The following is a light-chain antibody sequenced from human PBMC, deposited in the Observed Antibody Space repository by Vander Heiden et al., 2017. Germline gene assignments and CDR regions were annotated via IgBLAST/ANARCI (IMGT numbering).Light chain of an antibody. CDR3: AAWDDSMNGGV. CDR1: SSSIGSNT. CDR2: SNN. Sequence: QSVLTQPPSASGTPGQRVPLSCSGSSSSIGSNTVNWCQQLTGTDPNLLIYSNNQRHAGVPDRVSGSKSGTSAALPSSGLQAEDEADYYCAAWDDSMNGGVFGGGTKLTVL. J-gene: IGLJ3*02. V-gene: IGLV1-44*01.